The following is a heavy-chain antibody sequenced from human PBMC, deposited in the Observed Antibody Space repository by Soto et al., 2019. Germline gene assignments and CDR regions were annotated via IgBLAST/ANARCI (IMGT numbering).Heavy chain of an antibody. CDR2: MNPNSGNT. D-gene: IGHD6-13*01. V-gene: IGHV1-8*01. J-gene: IGHJ6*02. CDR1: GYTFTSYD. Sequence: QVQLVQSGAEVKKPGASVKVSCKASGYTFTSYDINWVRQATGQGLEWMGWMNPNSGNTGYAQKFQGRVTMTRNTSISTAYMGLSSLRSEDTAVYYCARRGYSSSWYYYYYYGMDVWGQGTTVTVS. CDR3: ARRGYSSSWYYYYYYGMDV.